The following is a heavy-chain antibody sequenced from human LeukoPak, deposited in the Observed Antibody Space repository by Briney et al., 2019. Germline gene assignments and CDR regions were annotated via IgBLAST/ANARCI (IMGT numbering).Heavy chain of an antibody. D-gene: IGHD3-3*01. Sequence: SETLSLTCTVSGGSINPYYWSWTRQPPGKGLEWIGHIYYSGSTNYNPSLKSRVTISVDTSKNQFSLKLSSVTAADTAVYYCARGSPEFWSDISTFRFDCWGQGTLVTVSS. J-gene: IGHJ4*02. V-gene: IGHV4-59*01. CDR3: ARGSPEFWSDISTFRFDC. CDR1: GGSINPYY. CDR2: IYYSGST.